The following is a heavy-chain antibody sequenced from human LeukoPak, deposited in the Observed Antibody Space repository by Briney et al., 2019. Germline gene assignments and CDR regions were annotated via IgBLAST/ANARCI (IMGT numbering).Heavy chain of an antibody. V-gene: IGHV3-23*01. J-gene: IGHJ4*02. CDR1: GFTFSSYA. CDR2: ISGSGGST. Sequence: GGSLRLSCAASGFTFSSYAMSWVRQAPGKGLEWVSAISGSGGSTYYADSVKGRFTISRDNSKNTLYLQMNSLRAEDMAVYYCAKDFAHYYDSSGYYWGQGTLVTVSS. CDR3: AKDFAHYYDSSGYY. D-gene: IGHD3-22*01.